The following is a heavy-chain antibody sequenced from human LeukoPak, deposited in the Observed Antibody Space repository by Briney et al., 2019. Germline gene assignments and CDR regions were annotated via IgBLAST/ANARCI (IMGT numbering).Heavy chain of an antibody. V-gene: IGHV3-48*02. CDR1: GFTFSSYS. Sequence: GGSLRLSCAASGFTFSSYSMNWVRQAPGKGLEWVSYTSSSSSTIYYADSVKGRFTISRDNAKNSLYLQMNSLRDEDTAVYYCARDHYDILTGYYADAFDIWGQGTMVTVSS. J-gene: IGHJ3*02. CDR2: TSSSSSTI. D-gene: IGHD3-9*01. CDR3: ARDHYDILTGYYADAFDI.